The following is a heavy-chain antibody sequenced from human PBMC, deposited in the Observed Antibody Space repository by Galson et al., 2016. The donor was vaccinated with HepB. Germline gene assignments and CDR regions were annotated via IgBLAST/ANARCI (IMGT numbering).Heavy chain of an antibody. V-gene: IGHV5-51*01. CDR2: IYPGDSET. CDR3: ARLLLRAYGDYGDVFDI. Sequence: QSGAEVKKSGESLKISCKGSASSFTSYWIGWVRQMPGKGLEWMGIIYPGDSETKYSPSFQGQVTISADKSISTAYLQWSSLKASDTAMYYCARLLLRAYGDYGDVFDIWGQGTMVTVSS. J-gene: IGHJ3*02. CDR1: ASSFTSYW. D-gene: IGHD4-17*01.